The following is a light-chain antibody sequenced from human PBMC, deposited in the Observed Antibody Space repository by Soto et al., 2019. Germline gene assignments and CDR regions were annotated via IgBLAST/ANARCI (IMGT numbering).Light chain of an antibody. J-gene: IGLJ1*01. Sequence: LTQPASVSGSLGQSITISCSGTSSDVGAYNYVSWYQQYLGKAPKLMIYHVADRPSGVSNRFSGSKSGNTASLTISGLQAEDEADYYCCSYTTSNTFVFGTGTKVTVL. CDR3: CSYTTSNTFV. CDR2: HVA. V-gene: IGLV2-14*01. CDR1: SSDVGAYNY.